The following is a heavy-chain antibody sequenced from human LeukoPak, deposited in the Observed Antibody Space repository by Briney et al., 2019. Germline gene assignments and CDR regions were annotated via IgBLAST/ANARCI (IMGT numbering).Heavy chain of an antibody. J-gene: IGHJ5*02. V-gene: IGHV1-69*13. CDR3: ARDGVGAESGGWFDP. CDR1: GGTFSSYA. CDR2: VIPIFGTA. D-gene: IGHD1-26*01. Sequence: SVKVSSKASGGTFSSYAISWVRQAPGQGLEWMGGVIPIFGTANYAQKFQGRVTITADESTSTAYIELSSLRPEDTAVYYCARDGVGAESGGWFDPWGQGTLVIVSS.